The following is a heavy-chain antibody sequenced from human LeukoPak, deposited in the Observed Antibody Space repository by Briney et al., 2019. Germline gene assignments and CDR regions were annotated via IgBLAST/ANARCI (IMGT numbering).Heavy chain of an antibody. CDR3: ASFIAAAGTDQDY. CDR2: INHSGST. CDR1: GGSFSGYY. D-gene: IGHD6-13*01. V-gene: IGHV4-34*01. Sequence: SGTLSLTCAVYGGSFSGYYWSWIRQPPGKGLEWIGEINHSGSTNYNPSLKSRVTISVDTSKNQFSLKLSSVTAADTAVYYCASFIAAAGTDQDYWGQGTLVTVSS. J-gene: IGHJ4*02.